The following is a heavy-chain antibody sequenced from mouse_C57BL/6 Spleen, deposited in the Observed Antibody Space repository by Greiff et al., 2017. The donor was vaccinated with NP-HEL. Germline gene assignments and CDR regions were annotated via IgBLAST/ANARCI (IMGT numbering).Heavy chain of an antibody. CDR2: ISDGGSYT. V-gene: IGHV5-4*01. CDR3: ARDRAGTGDYAMDY. J-gene: IGHJ4*01. D-gene: IGHD3-3*01. CDR1: GFTFSSYA. Sequence: DVQLVESGGGLVKPGGSLKLSCAASGFTFSSYAMSWVRQTPEKRLEWVATISDGGSYTYYPDNVKGRFTISRDNAKNNLYLHTSHLKSYDTSMYYCARDRAGTGDYAMDYWGQGTSVTVSS.